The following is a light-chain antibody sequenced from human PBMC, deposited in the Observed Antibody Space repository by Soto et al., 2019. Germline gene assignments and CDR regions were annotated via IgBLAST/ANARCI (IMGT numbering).Light chain of an antibody. CDR1: SSDIGGYNL. Sequence: QSVLTQPASVSGSPGQSITISCTGTSSDIGGYNLVSWYQQHPGKAPKLIIYEASERPSGVSDRFSGSRSGNTASLTISNLQAEDEADYSCCSFAGGATFVFGGGTKLTVL. CDR3: CSFAGGATFV. V-gene: IGLV2-23*02. CDR2: EAS. J-gene: IGLJ2*01.